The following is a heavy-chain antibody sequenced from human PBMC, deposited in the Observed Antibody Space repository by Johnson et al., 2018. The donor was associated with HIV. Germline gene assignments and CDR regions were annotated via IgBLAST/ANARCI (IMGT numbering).Heavy chain of an antibody. CDR3: ARDGVAGTSGDI. V-gene: IGHV3-25*04. J-gene: IGHJ3*02. Sequence: NCVRQAPGNGLELVGQVNPNGGNTYLIDSGKDRFNTSRDNAKNTLHLQMNSLRAEDTAVYYCARDGVAGTSGDIWGQGTMVTVSS. D-gene: IGHD6-19*01. CDR2: VNPNGGNT.